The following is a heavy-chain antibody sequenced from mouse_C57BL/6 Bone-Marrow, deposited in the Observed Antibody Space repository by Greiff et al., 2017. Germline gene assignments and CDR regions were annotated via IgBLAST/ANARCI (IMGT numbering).Heavy chain of an antibody. CDR2: IYPGSGST. D-gene: IGHD2-4*01. Sequence: QVQLQQPGAELVKPGASVKMSCKASGYTFTSYWITWVKQRPGQGLEWIGDIYPGSGSTNYNEKFKSKATLTVDQSSSTAYMQRSSLTSGDSAVYYCARWDAMITPYYCDYWGQGTTLTVSS. V-gene: IGHV1-55*01. CDR3: ARWDAMITPYYCDY. CDR1: GYTFTSYW. J-gene: IGHJ2*01.